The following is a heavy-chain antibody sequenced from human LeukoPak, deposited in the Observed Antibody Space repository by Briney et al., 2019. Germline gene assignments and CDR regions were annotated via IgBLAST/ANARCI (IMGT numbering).Heavy chain of an antibody. J-gene: IGHJ4*02. CDR3: ARGHYYDSSGYSN. CDR2: IWYDGSNK. Sequence: PGRSLRLSCAASGFTFSSYGMHWVRQAPGKGLEWVAVIWYDGSNKYYADSVKGRFTISRDSSKNTLYLQMNSLRAEDTAVYYCARGHYYDSSGYSNWGQGALVTVPS. V-gene: IGHV3-33*01. CDR1: GFTFSSYG. D-gene: IGHD3-22*01.